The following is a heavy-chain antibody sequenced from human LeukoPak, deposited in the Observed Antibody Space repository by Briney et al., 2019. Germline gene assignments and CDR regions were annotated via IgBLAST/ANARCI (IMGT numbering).Heavy chain of an antibody. CDR1: GFTFSNYA. CDR3: AKAFYYDMLTGNDFDI. V-gene: IGHV3-23*01. J-gene: IGHJ3*02. CDR2: ISGSGGST. Sequence: PGGSLRLSCAASGFTFSNYAVSWVRQAPGKGLEWVSAISGSGGSTYYADSVKGRFTISRDNSKNTLYLQMNSLRAEDTAVYYCAKAFYYDMLTGNDFDIWGQGTMVTVSS. D-gene: IGHD3-9*01.